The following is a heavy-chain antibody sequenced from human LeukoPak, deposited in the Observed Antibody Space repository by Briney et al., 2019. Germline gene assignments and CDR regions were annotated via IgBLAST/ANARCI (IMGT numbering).Heavy chain of an antibody. V-gene: IGHV4-59*01. CDR3: ASSHPLGSNNDYYTPFDY. Sequence: SETLSVTCMVSRGSISNYYWSWMRQPPGKGLEWMGYMYYSGRTNHSLSLKSRVTISVDTSKNKFSLELSSVAAADTAVYYCASSHPLGSNNDYYTPFDYWGQGTLVTVSS. CDR1: RGSISNYY. CDR2: MYYSGRT. D-gene: IGHD3-3*01. J-gene: IGHJ4*02.